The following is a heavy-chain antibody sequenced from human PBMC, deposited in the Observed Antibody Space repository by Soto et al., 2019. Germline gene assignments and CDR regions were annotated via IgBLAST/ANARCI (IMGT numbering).Heavy chain of an antibody. J-gene: IGHJ5*02. CDR1: GYTFTXYY. CDR2: INPSGGST. CDR3: ARGGTRYCSGGSCIPFNWFDP. V-gene: IGHV1-46*01. Sequence: ASVKVSCKASGYTFTXYYMHWVRQAPGQGLEWMGIINPSGGSTSYAQKFQGRVTMTRDTSTSTVYMELSSLRSEDTAVYYCARGGTRYCSGGSCIPFNWFDPWGQGTLVTVSS. D-gene: IGHD2-15*01.